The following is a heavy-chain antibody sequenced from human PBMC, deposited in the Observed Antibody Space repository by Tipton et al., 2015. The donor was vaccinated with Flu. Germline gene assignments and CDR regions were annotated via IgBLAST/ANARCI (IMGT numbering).Heavy chain of an antibody. D-gene: IGHD3-16*01. V-gene: IGHV3-7*01. J-gene: IGHJ5*02. CDR1: GFTFTTYW. CDR2: IKQDGSET. CDR3: ASEFGRSGA. Sequence: SLRLSCAASGFTFTTYWMNWVRQAPGKGLEWVASIKQDGSETYSVDSVKGRFTISRDNAKNTLYLQMNSLRAEDTAVYYCASEFGRSGAWGQGTLVTVSS.